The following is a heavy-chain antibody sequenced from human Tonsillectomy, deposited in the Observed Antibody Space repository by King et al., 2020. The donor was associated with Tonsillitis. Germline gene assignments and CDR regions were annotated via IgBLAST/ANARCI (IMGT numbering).Heavy chain of an antibody. J-gene: IGHJ4*02. D-gene: IGHD2-2*01. CDR2: IKEDGSET. Sequence: VQLVESGGGLDQPGGSLRLSCAASGFTFSNYWMSWVRQAPGKVLEWLANIKEDGSETYYVESVMDRFTMSRDNAKNSLSLQMTSLRAEDTAVHHCLGGGARRSTSSYWGQGTLVTVSS. CDR3: LGGGARRSTSSY. CDR1: GFTFSNYW. V-gene: IGHV3-7*04.